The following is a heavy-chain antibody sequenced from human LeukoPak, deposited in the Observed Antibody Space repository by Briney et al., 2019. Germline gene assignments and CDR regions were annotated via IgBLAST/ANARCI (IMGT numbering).Heavy chain of an antibody. V-gene: IGHV3-21*01. D-gene: IGHD6-13*01. CDR3: ARDRGIAAAGTYKNDY. CDR2: ISSSSSYI. Sequence: GGSLRLSCAASGFTFSSYSMNWVRQAPGKGLEWVSSISSSSSYIYYADSVKGRFTISRDNAKNSLYLQMNSLRAEDTAVYYCARDRGIAAAGTYKNDYWGQGTLVTVSS. CDR1: GFTFSSYS. J-gene: IGHJ4*02.